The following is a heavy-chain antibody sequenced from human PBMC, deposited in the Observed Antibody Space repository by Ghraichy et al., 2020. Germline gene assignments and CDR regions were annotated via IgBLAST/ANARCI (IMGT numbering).Heavy chain of an antibody. D-gene: IGHD2-2*01. CDR3: AKDTAPVVPAGSFDS. CDR2: ITGSGRNT. J-gene: IGHJ4*02. CDR1: GFSFSGYA. Sequence: GGSLRLSCTASGFSFSGYAMNWVRQAPGKGLEWVSGITGSGRNTFYADSVKGRFTISRDNSKNTLYLQMNNLRAEDTAVYYCAKDTAPVVPAGSFDSWGQGSLVTVSS. V-gene: IGHV3-23*01.